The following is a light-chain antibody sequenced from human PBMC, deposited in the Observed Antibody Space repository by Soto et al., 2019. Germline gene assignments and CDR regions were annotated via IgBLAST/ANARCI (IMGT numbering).Light chain of an antibody. CDR2: LNSDGSH. Sequence: QPVLTQSPSASASLGASVKLTCTLSSGHSSYAIAWHQQQPEKGPRYLMKLNSDGSHSKGDGIPDRFSGSSSGAERYLTISGLQSEDEADFYCQTGGTGNVFGTGPKVTFL. V-gene: IGLV4-69*01. J-gene: IGLJ1*01. CDR1: SGHSSYA. CDR3: QTGGTGNV.